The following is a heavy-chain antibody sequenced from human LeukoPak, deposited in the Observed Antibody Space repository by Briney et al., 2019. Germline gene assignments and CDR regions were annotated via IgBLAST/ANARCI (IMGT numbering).Heavy chain of an antibody. CDR2: IKQDGGEK. CDR1: GFTFNTYW. D-gene: IGHD5-18*01. J-gene: IGHJ4*02. CDR3: ARGSRGDTWVQLWFFDY. Sequence: GGSLRLSCAASGFTFNTYWMSWVRQAPGKGLEWVANIKQDGGEKYYVDSVRGRFTISRDNAKNSLYLQMNSLGAEDTAVYYCARGSRGDTWVQLWFFDYWGQGTLVTVSS. V-gene: IGHV3-7*01.